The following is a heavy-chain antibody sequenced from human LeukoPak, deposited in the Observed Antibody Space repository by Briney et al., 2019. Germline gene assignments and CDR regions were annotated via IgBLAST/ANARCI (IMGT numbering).Heavy chain of an antibody. CDR2: MNPNSGNT. CDR3: ARGISLGAYYYMDV. CDR1: GYTITSYD. Sequence: ASVKLSCKASGYTITSYDINWVRQATGQGLEWLGWMNPNSGNTGYAQKFQGRVNMTRDTSTSTAYMELSRLRSDDTAVYYCARGISLGAYYYMDVWGKGTTVTVSS. D-gene: IGHD3-3*01. V-gene: IGHV1-8*01. J-gene: IGHJ6*03.